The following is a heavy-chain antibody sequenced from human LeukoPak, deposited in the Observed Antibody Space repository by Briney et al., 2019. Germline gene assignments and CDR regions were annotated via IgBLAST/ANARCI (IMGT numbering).Heavy chain of an antibody. D-gene: IGHD6-19*01. CDR1: GYTFTSYD. Sequence: ASVKVSCKASGYTFTSYDTNWVRQATGQGLEWMGWMNPNSGNTGYAQKFQGRVTITRNTSISTAYMELSSLRSEDTAVYYCARAPYSSGFDAFDIWGQGTMVTVSS. V-gene: IGHV1-8*03. CDR3: ARAPYSSGFDAFDI. J-gene: IGHJ3*02. CDR2: MNPNSGNT.